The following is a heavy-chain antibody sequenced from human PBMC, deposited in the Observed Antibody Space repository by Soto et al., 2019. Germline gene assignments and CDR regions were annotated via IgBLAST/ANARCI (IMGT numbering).Heavy chain of an antibody. Sequence: LRLSCAASGFTFDNYEMNWVRQAQGKGLEWLSYISSSGSVTYYADSVKGRFTISRDNAKYSLFLQMNSLRAEDTAVYYCAKEATNINNFDYWGQGTLVTVSS. D-gene: IGHD1-26*01. V-gene: IGHV3-48*03. CDR3: AKEATNINNFDY. J-gene: IGHJ4*02. CDR2: ISSSGSVT. CDR1: GFTFDNYE.